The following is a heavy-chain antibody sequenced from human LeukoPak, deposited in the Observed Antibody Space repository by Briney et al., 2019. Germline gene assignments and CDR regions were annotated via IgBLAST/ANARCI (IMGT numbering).Heavy chain of an antibody. CDR1: GFTLSSYA. D-gene: IGHD4-17*01. V-gene: IGHV3-30-3*01. CDR3: ARGADDYGDRHYFDC. J-gene: IGHJ4*02. CDR2: VSYDGSNE. Sequence: PGRSLRLSCAASGFTLSSYAVHWVRQAPGKGLEWVAVVSYDGSNEYYADSVKGRFTISRDNSKNTLYLQMSSLRAEDTAVYYCARGADDYGDRHYFDCWGQGPLVTVSS.